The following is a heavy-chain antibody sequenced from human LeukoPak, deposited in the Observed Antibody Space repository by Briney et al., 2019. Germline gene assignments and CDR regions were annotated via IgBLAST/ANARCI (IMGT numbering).Heavy chain of an antibody. Sequence: GGSLRLSCAASGFTFSSYSMNWVRQAPGKGLEWVSYISSSSSTIYYADSVKGRFTISRDNAKNSLYLQMNSLRAEDTAVYYCARDRYIAARPPNFDYWGQGTLVTVSS. J-gene: IGHJ4*02. CDR3: ARDRYIAARPPNFDY. V-gene: IGHV3-48*01. D-gene: IGHD6-6*01. CDR1: GFTFSSYS. CDR2: ISSSSSTI.